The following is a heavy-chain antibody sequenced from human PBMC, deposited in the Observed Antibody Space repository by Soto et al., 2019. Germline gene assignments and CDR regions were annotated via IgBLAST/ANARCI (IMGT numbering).Heavy chain of an antibody. CDR2: VIPVLTTT. J-gene: IGHJ6*02. D-gene: IGHD2-21*02. CDR3: ARPRYCGYDCYHKHYYGMDL. CDR1: GDTFSSYI. V-gene: IGHV1-69*08. Sequence: QVQLVQSGAEVKKPGSSVRVSCRSSGDTFSSYIVNWLRLAPGRGLEWMGRVIPVLTTTDYAQNFRGRVTISADRSTNTVYLDLSILRSHDTAVYYYARPRYCGYDCYHKHYYGMDLWGQGSLVTVAS.